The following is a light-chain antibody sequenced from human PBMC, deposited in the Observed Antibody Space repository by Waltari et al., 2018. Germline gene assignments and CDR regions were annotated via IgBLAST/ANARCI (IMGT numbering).Light chain of an antibody. Sequence: DAVLTQSPLSLPVTLGQPASISCRSSQSLVFIDGNTYLHWFQQRPGRSPRRLIYKVSNRDSGVPDRFSGSVAGTDFTLKISRVEAEDVAMYYCMQGTHWPYTFGQGTKLEIK. J-gene: IGKJ2*01. CDR2: KVS. CDR3: MQGTHWPYT. CDR1: QSLVFIDGNTY. V-gene: IGKV2-30*01.